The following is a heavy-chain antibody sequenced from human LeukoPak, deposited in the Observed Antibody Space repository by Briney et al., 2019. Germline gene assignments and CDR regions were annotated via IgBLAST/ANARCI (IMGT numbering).Heavy chain of an antibody. CDR2: IIPIFGTA. CDR1: GGTFSSYA. J-gene: IGHJ4*02. Sequence: ASVKVSCKASGGTFSSYAISWVRQAPGQGLEWMGGIIPIFGTANYAQKFQGIVTITTDESTSTAYMELSSLRSEDTAVYYCARGEAYYYDSSGYYPFDYWGQGTLVTVSS. V-gene: IGHV1-69*05. D-gene: IGHD3-22*01. CDR3: ARGEAYYYDSSGYYPFDY.